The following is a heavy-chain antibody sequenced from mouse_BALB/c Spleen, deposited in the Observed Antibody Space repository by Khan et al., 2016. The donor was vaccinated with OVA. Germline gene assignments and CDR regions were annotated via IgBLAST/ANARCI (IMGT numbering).Heavy chain of an antibody. CDR3: ARVYGGDFDY. V-gene: IGHV3-2*02. D-gene: IGHD1-1*01. CDR1: GYSITTDYA. Sequence: VQLKESGPGLVKPSQSLSLTCTVTGYSITTDYAWNWIRQSPGNKLEWMGYISYSGNTKYNPSLKSRISITRDTSKNQSFLQFKSVTTEDTAGYYCARVYGGDFDYWGQGTTLTVSS. CDR2: ISYSGNT. J-gene: IGHJ2*01.